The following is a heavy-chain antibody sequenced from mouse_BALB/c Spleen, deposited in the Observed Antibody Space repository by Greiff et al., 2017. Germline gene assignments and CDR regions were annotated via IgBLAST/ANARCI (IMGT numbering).Heavy chain of an antibody. CDR3: ARGALRLSLAMDY. D-gene: IGHD1-2*01. V-gene: IGHV1S81*02. Sequence: QVQLQQPGAELVKPGASVKLSCKASGYTFTSYWMHWVKQRPGQGLEWIGEINPSNGRTNYNEKFKSKATLTVDKSSSTAYMQRSSLTSEDSAVYYCARGALRLSLAMDYWGQGTSVTVSS. J-gene: IGHJ4*01. CDR1: GYTFTSYW. CDR2: INPSNGRT.